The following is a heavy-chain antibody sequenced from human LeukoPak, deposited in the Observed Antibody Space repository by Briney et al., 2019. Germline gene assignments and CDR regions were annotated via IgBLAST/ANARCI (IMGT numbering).Heavy chain of an antibody. CDR3: VRGQEVVYTPTFDY. J-gene: IGHJ4*02. Sequence: GGSLRLSCSASGFTFSTYAIHWVRQAPGKGLQYVSSIGTSGISTYYADSVTGRFTISRDNSKNSLYLQMSNLRPEDTAVYYCVRGQEVVYTPTFDYWGQGVLVTDSS. CDR2: IGTSGIST. CDR1: GFTFSTYA. V-gene: IGHV3-64D*09. D-gene: IGHD2-8*02.